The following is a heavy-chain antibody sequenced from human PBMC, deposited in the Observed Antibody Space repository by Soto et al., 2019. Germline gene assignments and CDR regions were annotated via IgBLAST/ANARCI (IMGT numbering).Heavy chain of an antibody. J-gene: IGHJ4*02. CDR3: AREFPISSGWSLGFDY. CDR1: GGTFSSYA. Sequence: ASVKVSCKASGGTFSSYAISWVRQAPGQGLEWMGGIIPIFGTANYAQKFQGRVTITADKSTSTAYMELSSLRSEDTAVYYCAREFPISSGWSLGFDYCGQGTLVTVSS. V-gene: IGHV1-69*06. D-gene: IGHD6-19*01. CDR2: IIPIFGTA.